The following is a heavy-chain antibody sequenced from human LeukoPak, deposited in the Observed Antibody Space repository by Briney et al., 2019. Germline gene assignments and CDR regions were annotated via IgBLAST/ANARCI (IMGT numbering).Heavy chain of an antibody. D-gene: IGHD3-10*01. J-gene: IGHJ6*02. CDR1: GGTFSSYA. CDR3: GRESPPPLLWFGSWEAGYYCMDV. CDR2: IIPIFGTA. Sequence: SVKVSCKASGGTFSSYAISWVRQAPGQGLEWMGGIIPIFGTANYAQKFQGRVTITADESTSTAYMELSSLRSEDTAVYYCGRESPPPLLWFGSWEAGYYCMDVWGQGTTVTVSS. V-gene: IGHV1-69*13.